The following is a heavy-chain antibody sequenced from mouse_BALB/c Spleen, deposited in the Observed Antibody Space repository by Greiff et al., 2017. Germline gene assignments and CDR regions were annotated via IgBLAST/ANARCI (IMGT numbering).Heavy chain of an antibody. CDR2: INPYYGST. CDR3: ARGDYDGEAMDY. J-gene: IGHJ4*01. V-gene: IGHV1-39*01. D-gene: IGHD2-4*01. CDR1: GYSFTDYI. Sequence: EVQLQQTGPELVKPGASVKISCKASGYSFTDYIMLWVKQSHGKSLEWIGNINPYYGSTSYNLKFKGKATLTVDKSSSTAYMQLNSLTSEDSAVYYCARGDYDGEAMDYWGQGTSVTVSS.